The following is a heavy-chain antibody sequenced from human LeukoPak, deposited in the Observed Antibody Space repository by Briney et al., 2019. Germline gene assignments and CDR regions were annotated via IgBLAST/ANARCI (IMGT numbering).Heavy chain of an antibody. Sequence: GGSLRLTCAASGFTFSDFPMIWVRQAPGKGLEWVSTIFPSSVEIHYADSVKGRFTISRDNSRSTLSLQMDSLRAEDTAVYYCAKEIYGDSTGGRFQHWGQGTLVTVSS. J-gene: IGHJ1*01. CDR3: AKEIYGDSTGGRFQH. CDR1: GFTFSDFP. D-gene: IGHD4-17*01. V-gene: IGHV3-23*01. CDR2: IFPSSVEI.